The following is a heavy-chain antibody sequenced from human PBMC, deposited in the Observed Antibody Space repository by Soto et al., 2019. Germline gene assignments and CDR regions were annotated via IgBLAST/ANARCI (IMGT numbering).Heavy chain of an antibody. CDR3: AKDRGRLRFLEWLFEFDY. Sequence: GGSLRLSCAASGFTFSSYAMSWVRQAPGKGLEWVSAISGSGGSTYYADPVKGRFTISRDNSKNTLYLQMNSLRAEDTAVYYCAKDRGRLRFLEWLFEFDYWGQGTLVTVS. J-gene: IGHJ4*02. CDR2: ISGSGGST. CDR1: GFTFSSYA. V-gene: IGHV3-23*01. D-gene: IGHD3-3*01.